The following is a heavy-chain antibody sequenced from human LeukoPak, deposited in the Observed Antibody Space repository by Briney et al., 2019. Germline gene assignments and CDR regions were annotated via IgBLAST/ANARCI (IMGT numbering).Heavy chain of an antibody. CDR1: GFTFSDYY. J-gene: IGHJ4*02. CDR3: AKAYPLYYYDSSGYYYTTFDY. V-gene: IGHV3-11*01. Sequence: PGGSLRLSCAASGFTFSDYYMSWIRQAPGKGLEWVSYISSSGSTIYYADSVKGRFTISRDNSKNTLYLQMNSLRAEDTAVYYCAKAYPLYYYDSSGYYYTTFDYWGQGTLVTVSS. D-gene: IGHD3-22*01. CDR2: ISSSGSTI.